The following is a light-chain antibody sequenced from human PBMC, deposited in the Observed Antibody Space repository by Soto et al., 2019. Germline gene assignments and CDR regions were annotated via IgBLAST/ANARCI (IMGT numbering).Light chain of an antibody. Sequence: QSVLTQPPSVSGAPGQRVTLSCTGSSSNIGAGYDVHWYQQLPGTAPKLLIYGNSNRPSGVPDRFSGSKSGTSASLAITGLQAEDEADYYCQSYDSSLSGSRVFGTGTQLTVL. CDR1: SSNIGAGYD. CDR3: QSYDSSLSGSRV. V-gene: IGLV1-40*01. J-gene: IGLJ1*01. CDR2: GNS.